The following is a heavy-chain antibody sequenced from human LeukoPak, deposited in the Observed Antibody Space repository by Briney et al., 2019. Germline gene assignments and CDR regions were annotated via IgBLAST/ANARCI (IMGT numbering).Heavy chain of an antibody. J-gene: IGHJ4*02. Sequence: GGSLRLSCAASGFTFSSYCMRWVRQAPGKGLEWVSVISYDGSNKYYADSVKGRFTISRDNSKNTLYLQMNSLRAEDTAVYYCATAFGGYYDSSGYALVGDYWGQGTLVTVSS. CDR3: ATAFGGYYDSSGYALVGDY. CDR1: GFTFSSYC. D-gene: IGHD3-22*01. V-gene: IGHV3-30*03. CDR2: ISYDGSNK.